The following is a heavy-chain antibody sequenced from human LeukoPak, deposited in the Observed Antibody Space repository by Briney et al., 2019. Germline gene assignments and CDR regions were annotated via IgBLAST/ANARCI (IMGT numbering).Heavy chain of an antibody. J-gene: IGHJ4*02. V-gene: IGHV4-4*07. CDR2: MYTSGGA. CDR3: AGSGHSGFILYDY. D-gene: IGHD5-12*01. CDR1: GGSISGYY. Sequence: SETLSLTCSVSGGSISGYYWSWIRQPAGKGLEWIGRMYTSGGAYYKPSLRSRVTMSVDTSKNQISLEVQSVTAADTAVYYCAGSGHSGFILYDYWGQGTLVTVSS.